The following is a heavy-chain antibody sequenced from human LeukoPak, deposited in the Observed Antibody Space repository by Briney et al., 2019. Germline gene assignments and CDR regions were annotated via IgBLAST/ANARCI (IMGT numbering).Heavy chain of an antibody. CDR3: ARDYEALHY. J-gene: IGHJ4*02. CDR1: GGSISSGSYY. V-gene: IGHV4-61*02. D-gene: IGHD3-16*01. Sequence: SQTLSLTCTVSGGSISSGSYYWSWIRQPAGKGLEWIGRIYTSGSTNYNPSLKSRVTISVDTSKNQFSLKLSSVTAADTAVYYCARDYEALHYWGQGTLVTVSS. CDR2: IYTSGST.